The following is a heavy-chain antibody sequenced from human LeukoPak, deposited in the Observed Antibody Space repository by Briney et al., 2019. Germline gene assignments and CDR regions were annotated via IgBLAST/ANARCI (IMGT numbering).Heavy chain of an antibody. CDR1: GGSISSGYY. J-gene: IGHJ4*02. CDR2: IYHSGST. D-gene: IGHD4-17*01. CDR3: ARDRVTTGYY. V-gene: IGHV4-38-2*02. Sequence: PSETLSLTCTVSGGSISSGYYWGWIRQPPGKGLEWIGSIYHSGSTYYNPSLKSRVTISVDTSKNQFSLKLSSVTAADTAVYYCARDRVTTGYYWGQGTLVTVSS.